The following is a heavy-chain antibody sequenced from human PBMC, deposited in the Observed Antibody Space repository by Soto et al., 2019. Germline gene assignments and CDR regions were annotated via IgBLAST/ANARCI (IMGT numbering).Heavy chain of an antibody. CDR3: ARQLVGATPGDYYFDY. CDR1: GFTFSSYG. J-gene: IGHJ4*02. CDR2: IWYDGSNK. D-gene: IGHD1-26*01. V-gene: IGHV3-33*01. Sequence: GGSLRLSCAASGFTFSSYGMHWVRQAPGKGLEWVAVIWYDGSNKYYADSVKGRFTISRDNSKNTLYLQMNSLRAEDTAVYYCARQLVGATPGDYYFDYWGQGTLVTVSS.